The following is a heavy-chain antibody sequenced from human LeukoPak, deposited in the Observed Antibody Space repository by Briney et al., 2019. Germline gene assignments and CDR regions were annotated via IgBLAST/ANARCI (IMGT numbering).Heavy chain of an antibody. D-gene: IGHD6-19*01. Sequence: ASVKVSCKASGYTFTSYGISWVRQAPGQGLEWMGWISAYNGNTNYAQKLQGRVTMTTDTSTSTAYMELSSLRSEDTAVYYCARPPTIYSSGWYEHTSWGQGTLVTVSS. V-gene: IGHV1-18*01. CDR2: ISAYNGNT. CDR1: GYTFTSYG. CDR3: ARPPTIYSSGWYEHTS. J-gene: IGHJ4*02.